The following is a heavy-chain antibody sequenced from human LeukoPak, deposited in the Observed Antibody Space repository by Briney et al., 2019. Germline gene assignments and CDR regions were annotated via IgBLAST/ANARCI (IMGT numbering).Heavy chain of an antibody. D-gene: IGHD6-13*01. CDR2: INPNSGGT. CDR3: ARSWDSSWYGDY. CDR1: GYTFTGYY. V-gene: IGHV1-2*02. Sequence: ASVKVSCKASGYTFTGYYMHWVRQAPGQGLEWMGWINPNSGGTNYAQKSQGRVTMTRDTSISTAYLQWSSLKASDTAMYYCARSWDSSWYGDYWGQGTLVTVSS. J-gene: IGHJ4*02.